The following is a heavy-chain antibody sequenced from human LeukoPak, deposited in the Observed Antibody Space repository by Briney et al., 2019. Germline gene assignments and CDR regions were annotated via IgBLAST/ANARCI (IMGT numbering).Heavy chain of an antibody. CDR2: IYYSGST. D-gene: IGHD6-13*01. CDR3: ARDSSAAGSFDY. V-gene: IGHV4-31*03. Sequence: SETLSLTCTVSGGSISSGGYYWSWIRQHPGKGLEWIGYIYYSGSTYYNPSLKSRVTISVDTSKNQFSLKLSSVTAADTAVCYCARDSSAAGSFDYWGQGTLVTVSS. J-gene: IGHJ4*02. CDR1: GGSISSGGYY.